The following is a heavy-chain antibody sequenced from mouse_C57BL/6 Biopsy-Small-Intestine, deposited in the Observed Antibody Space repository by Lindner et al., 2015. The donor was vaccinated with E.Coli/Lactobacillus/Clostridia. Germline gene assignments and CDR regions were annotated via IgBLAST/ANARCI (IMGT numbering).Heavy chain of an antibody. J-gene: IGHJ4*01. CDR3: ARHDYDVWFAY. V-gene: IGHV1S45*01. CDR2: INPYNDYT. D-gene: IGHD2-4*01. Sequence: VQLQESGAELARPGASVKISCKAFGYTFTNYHISWVKQRPGQGLDWIGYINPYNDYTNYNQKFKGKATLTVDKSSSTAYMELSSLTSEDSAVYYCARHDYDVWFAYWGQGTSVTVSS. CDR1: GYTFTNYH.